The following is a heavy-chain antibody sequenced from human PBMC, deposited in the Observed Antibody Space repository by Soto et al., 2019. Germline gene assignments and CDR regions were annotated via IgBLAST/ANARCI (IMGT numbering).Heavy chain of an antibody. Sequence: QVQLVQSGAEVKKPGASVKVSCKASGYTFTGYYMLWVRQAPGQGLEWMGWINPSSGGTNYAQKFQGRVTMTRDTSISTAYMELSSLRSDDTAVYYCARYNWSDAINWFDPWGQGTLVTVSS. J-gene: IGHJ5*02. V-gene: IGHV1-2*02. CDR3: ARYNWSDAINWFDP. D-gene: IGHD1-20*01. CDR2: INPSSGGT. CDR1: GYTFTGYY.